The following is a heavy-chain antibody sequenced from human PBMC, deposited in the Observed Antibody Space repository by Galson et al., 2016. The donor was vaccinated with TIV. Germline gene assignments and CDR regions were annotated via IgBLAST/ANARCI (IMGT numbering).Heavy chain of an antibody. CDR1: GFTFDDYA. Sequence: SLRLSCAASGFTFDDYAMHWVRQPPGKGLEWVSSINWHGNSVVYADSVKGRFTISRDNGRHSLYLQMNNLRGEDTALYYCAKDLKPDASMDYYFYSGMDVWGQGTTVIVSS. CDR3: AKDLKPDASMDYYFYSGMDV. V-gene: IGHV3-9*01. CDR2: INWHGNSV. J-gene: IGHJ6*02. D-gene: IGHD5-18*01.